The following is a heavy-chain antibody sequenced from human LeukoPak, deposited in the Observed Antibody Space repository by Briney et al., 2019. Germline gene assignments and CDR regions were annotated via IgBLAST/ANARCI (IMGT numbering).Heavy chain of an antibody. V-gene: IGHV1-2*02. Sequence: ASVKVSCKASGYTFTGYYMHWVRQAPGQGLEWMGWINPNSGGTNYAQTFQGRVTMTRDTSISTAYMELSRLRSDDTAVYYCASDIVVVPAYYYYYYYGMDVWGQGTTVTVSS. D-gene: IGHD2-2*01. CDR2: INPNSGGT. CDR3: ASDIVVVPAYYYYYYYGMDV. CDR1: GYTFTGYY. J-gene: IGHJ6*02.